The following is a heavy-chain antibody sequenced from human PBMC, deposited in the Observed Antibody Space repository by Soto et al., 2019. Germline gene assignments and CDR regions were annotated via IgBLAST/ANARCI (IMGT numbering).Heavy chain of an antibody. J-gene: IGHJ4*02. V-gene: IGHV4-59*08. D-gene: IGHD3-10*01. CDR3: ARHLSVRGVFDF. Sequence: SENLALSCTVAGDFNSKCDGRWFRQSPGKGLEWMGFIYSSGSTRYNPSLKSRITMSLDTSKNQFSLRLSSVTAADTAVEYCARHLSVRGVFDFWGQGTQVTVS. CDR1: GDFNSKCD. CDR2: IYSSGST.